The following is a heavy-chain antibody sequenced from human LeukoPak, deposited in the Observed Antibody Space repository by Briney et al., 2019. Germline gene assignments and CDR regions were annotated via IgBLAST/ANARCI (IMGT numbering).Heavy chain of an antibody. CDR2: LYYSGST. CDR3: ARHKDGEGSYLQSPAADPDAFDI. V-gene: IGHV4-39*01. J-gene: IGHJ3*02. CDR1: GGSISTRGYY. Sequence: SETLSLTCTVSGGSISTRGYYWGWIRQPPGKGLERIGILYYSGSTHYNSALKSRVTISVDTSKNQFSLNLRSVTAADTAVYYCARHKDGEGSYLQSPAADPDAFDIWGQGTMVTVSS. D-gene: IGHD3-10*01.